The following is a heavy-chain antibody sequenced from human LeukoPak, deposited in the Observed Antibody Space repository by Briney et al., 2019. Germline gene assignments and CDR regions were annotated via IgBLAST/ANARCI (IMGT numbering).Heavy chain of an antibody. V-gene: IGHV3-21*01. CDR1: GFTFSSYS. D-gene: IGHD3-22*01. CDR2: ISSSSSYI. J-gene: IGHJ3*02. Sequence: PGGSLRLSCAASGFTFSSYSMNWVRQAPGKGLEWVSSISSSSSYIYYADSVKGRFTISRDNAKNSLYLQMNSLRAEDTAVYYCARDAYDSSGYYGDAFDIWGQGAMVTVSS. CDR3: ARDAYDSSGYYGDAFDI.